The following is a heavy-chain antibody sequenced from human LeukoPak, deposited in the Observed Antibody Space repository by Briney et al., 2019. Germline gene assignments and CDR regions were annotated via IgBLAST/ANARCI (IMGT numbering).Heavy chain of an antibody. J-gene: IGHJ4*02. CDR3: ARREELDYDSSGYYDY. CDR2: IFYSGST. V-gene: IGHV4-59*08. CDR1: GGSFISYD. Sequence: SETLSLTCTVSGGSFISYDWSWIRQPPGKGLERIGHIFYSGSTDYNPSLKSRVTISVDTSKNQFSLKLSSVTAADTAVYYCARREELDYDSSGYYDYWGQGTLVTVSS. D-gene: IGHD3-22*01.